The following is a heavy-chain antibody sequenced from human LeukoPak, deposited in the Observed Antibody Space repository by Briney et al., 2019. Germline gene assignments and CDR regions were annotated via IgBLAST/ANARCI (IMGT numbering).Heavy chain of an antibody. V-gene: IGHV3-33*08. Sequence: GGSLRLSCAASGFTFSSYGMHWVRQAPGKGLEWVAVIWYDGSNKYYADSVKGRFTISRDNSKNTLYLQMNSLRAEDTAVYYCARCGGDCYFYYFDYWGQGTLVTVSS. CDR1: GFTFSSYG. CDR3: ARCGGDCYFYYFDY. D-gene: IGHD2-21*02. J-gene: IGHJ4*02. CDR2: IWYDGSNK.